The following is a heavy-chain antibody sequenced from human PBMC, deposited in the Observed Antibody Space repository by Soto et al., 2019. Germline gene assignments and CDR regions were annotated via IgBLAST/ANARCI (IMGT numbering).Heavy chain of an antibody. D-gene: IGHD6-13*01. CDR1: GFTFSSYS. Sequence: EVQLVESGGGLVKPGGPLRLSCAASGFTFSSYSMNWVRQAPGKGLEWVSSISSSSSYIYYADSVKGRFTISRDNAKNSLYLQMNSLRAEDTAVYYCARAIAAAGFNWGQGTLVTVSS. CDR3: ARAIAAAGFN. J-gene: IGHJ4*02. V-gene: IGHV3-21*01. CDR2: ISSSSSYI.